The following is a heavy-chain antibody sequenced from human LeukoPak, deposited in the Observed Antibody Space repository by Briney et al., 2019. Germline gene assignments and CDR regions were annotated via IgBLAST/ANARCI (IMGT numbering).Heavy chain of an antibody. CDR1: GYIFTSYY. Sequence: ASVKVSCKASGYIFTSYYMHLVRQAPGRGLEWLGVVYPSAGTSDPAQRFRARITLSDDTSTSTAYMELRSLKSEDTAIYFCVREYQGGYFDFWGQGTLVTVSS. J-gene: IGHJ4*02. CDR2: VYPSAGTS. D-gene: IGHD3-16*01. V-gene: IGHV1-46*03. CDR3: VREYQGGYFDF.